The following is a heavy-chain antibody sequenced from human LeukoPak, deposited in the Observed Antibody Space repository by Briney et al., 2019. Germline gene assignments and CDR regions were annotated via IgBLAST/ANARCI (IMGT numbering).Heavy chain of an antibody. J-gene: IGHJ3*02. CDR2: INPNSGGT. Sequence: VASVKVSCKASGYTFTGYYMHWVRQAPGQGLEWMGWINPNSGGTNYAQKFQGRVTMTRDTSISTAYTELSRLRSDDTAVYYCARGGYGDYGDDAFDIWGQGTMVTVSS. D-gene: IGHD4-17*01. CDR3: ARGGYGDYGDDAFDI. CDR1: GYTFTGYY. V-gene: IGHV1-2*02.